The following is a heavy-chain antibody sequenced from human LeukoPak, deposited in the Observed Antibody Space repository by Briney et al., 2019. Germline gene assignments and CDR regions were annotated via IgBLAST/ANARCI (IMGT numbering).Heavy chain of an antibody. Sequence: SETLSLTCTVSGGSVSSGSYYWSWIRQPPGKGLEWIGYIYYSGSTNYNPSLKSRVTISVDTSKNQFPLKLSSVTAADTAVYYCASKPWFDPWGQGTLVTVSS. V-gene: IGHV4-61*01. J-gene: IGHJ5*02. CDR2: IYYSGST. CDR1: GGSVSSGSYY. CDR3: ASKPWFDP.